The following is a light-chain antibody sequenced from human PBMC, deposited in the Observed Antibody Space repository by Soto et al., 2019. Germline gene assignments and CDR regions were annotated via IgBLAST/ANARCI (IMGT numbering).Light chain of an antibody. CDR3: QQYGSTPLT. V-gene: IGKV3-20*01. Sequence: EIVLKQSPDTLSLSPGERATLSCRASQSVRSNYLAWYQQKPGQAPSFLIYDASSRATGIPDRFSGSGSGTDFTLTISRLEPEDFAVYYCQQYGSTPLTFGGGTKVDIK. CDR2: DAS. J-gene: IGKJ4*01. CDR1: QSVRSNY.